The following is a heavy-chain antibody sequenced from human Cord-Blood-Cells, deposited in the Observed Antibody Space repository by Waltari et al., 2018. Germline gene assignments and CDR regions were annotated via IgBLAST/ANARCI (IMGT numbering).Heavy chain of an antibody. Sequence: QLQLQESGPGLVKPSETLSLTCTVSGGSISSSSYYWGGIRQPPGKGLEWIGGIYYSGSTYYNPSLKGRVTISVETAKNQFSLKLSSVTDADTAVYYCEAARDAFDIWGQGTMVTVSS. CDR2: IYYSGST. CDR3: EAARDAFDI. J-gene: IGHJ3*02. V-gene: IGHV4-39*01. D-gene: IGHD6-6*01. CDR1: GGSISSSSYY.